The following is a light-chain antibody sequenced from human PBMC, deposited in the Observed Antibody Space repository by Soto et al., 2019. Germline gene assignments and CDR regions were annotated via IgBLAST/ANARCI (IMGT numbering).Light chain of an antibody. CDR2: EVS. Sequence: QSALTQPASVSGSPGQSITISCTGTSSDVGGYNYVSWYQQHPGKAPKLMIYEVSNRLSGVSNRFSGSKSGNTASLTISGLQAEDEADYYCSSYTSSSGVFGTGTKLTVL. V-gene: IGLV2-14*01. CDR1: SSDVGGYNY. J-gene: IGLJ1*01. CDR3: SSYTSSSGV.